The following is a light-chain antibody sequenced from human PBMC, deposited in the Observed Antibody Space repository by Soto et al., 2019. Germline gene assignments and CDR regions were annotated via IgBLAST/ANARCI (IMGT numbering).Light chain of an antibody. Sequence: DIQMTQSPSSLSASVGDRVTITCRASQTIINYLNWYQQKPGKAPKLLIYAASTLQSGVPSRFSGSGSGTDFTLTISSLHPDDFATYYCQQYNSYSPTFGQGTRVEIK. CDR2: AAS. CDR1: QTIINY. J-gene: IGKJ1*01. V-gene: IGKV1-39*01. CDR3: QQYNSYSPT.